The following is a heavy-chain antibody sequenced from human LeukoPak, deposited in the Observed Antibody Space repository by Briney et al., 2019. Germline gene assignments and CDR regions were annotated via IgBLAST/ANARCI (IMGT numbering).Heavy chain of an antibody. V-gene: IGHV4-34*01. CDR1: GGSFSGYY. Sequence: SETLSLTCAVSGGSFSGYYWSWIRQPPGKGLEWMAEINHSGSTNYNPSLKSRVTISVDTSKNQFSLKLSSVTAADTAVYYCATQNYYDSSGSKNWGQGTLVTVSS. D-gene: IGHD3-22*01. CDR3: ATQNYYDSSGSKN. J-gene: IGHJ4*02. CDR2: INHSGST.